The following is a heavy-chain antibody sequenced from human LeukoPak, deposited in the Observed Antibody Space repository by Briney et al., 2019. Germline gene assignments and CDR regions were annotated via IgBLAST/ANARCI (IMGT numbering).Heavy chain of an antibody. CDR1: GGSISGYN. V-gene: IGHV4-59*01. CDR3: AGERHGGHFDH. D-gene: IGHD4-23*01. Sequence: SETLSLTCTVSGGSISGYNWSWIRLPPGKGLEWIGYVYYSGSTRYNPSLQSRLTIPLPTTKHQLPLKLSCVTAADTALHYSAGERHGGHFDHWGQGTLVTVSS. J-gene: IGHJ4*02. CDR2: VYYSGST.